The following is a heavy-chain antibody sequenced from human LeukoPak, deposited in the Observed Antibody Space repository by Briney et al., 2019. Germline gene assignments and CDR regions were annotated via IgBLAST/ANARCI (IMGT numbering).Heavy chain of an antibody. Sequence: LGGSLRLSCAASGFTFSSYSMNWVRQAPGKGPEWVSSISSSSSYIYYADSVKGRFTISRDNAKNSLYLQMNSLRAEDTAVYYCARDRDDYPYYWGQGTLVTVSS. CDR1: GFTFSSYS. CDR3: ARDRDDYPYY. D-gene: IGHD4-11*01. CDR2: ISSSSSYI. J-gene: IGHJ4*02. V-gene: IGHV3-21*01.